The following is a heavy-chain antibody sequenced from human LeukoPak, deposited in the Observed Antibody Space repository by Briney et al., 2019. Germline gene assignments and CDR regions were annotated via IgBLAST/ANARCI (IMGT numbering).Heavy chain of an antibody. CDR3: AISSSTQLIDY. CDR2: IYPGDSDT. Sequence: GESLKISCKGSGYSFTSYWIGWVSQMPGKGLEWMGIIYPGDSDTRYSPSFQGQVTISADKSISTAYLQWSSLKASDTAMYYCAISSSTQLIDYGGQGTLVTVSS. J-gene: IGHJ4*02. D-gene: IGHD6-6*01. V-gene: IGHV5-51*01. CDR1: GYSFTSYW.